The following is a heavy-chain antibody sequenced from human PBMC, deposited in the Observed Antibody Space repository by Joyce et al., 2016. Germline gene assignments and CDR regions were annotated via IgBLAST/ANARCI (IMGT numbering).Heavy chain of an antibody. D-gene: IGHD3-3*01. CDR3: ASGFWSGFYLDAFDI. V-gene: IGHV4-61*01. Sequence: QVQLQESGPGLVKPSETLSLTCTVAGGSVSSGSYYWTWIRQPPGKGLEWIGYIYYSGSTNYNPARKSRVTISIDTSKNQFSLKLSSVTAVDTAVYYCASGFWSGFYLDAFDIWGQGTMVTVSS. CDR1: GGSVSSGSYY. CDR2: IYYSGST. J-gene: IGHJ3*02.